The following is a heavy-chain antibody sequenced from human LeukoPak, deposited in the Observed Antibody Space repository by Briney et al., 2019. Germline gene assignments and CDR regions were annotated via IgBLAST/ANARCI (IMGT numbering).Heavy chain of an antibody. CDR3: AKSQWFGEFPFDY. Sequence: PGGSLRLSCAASGFTFSSYAMSWVRQAPGKGLEWVSAISGSGGSTYYADAVKCRFTISRDNSKNTLYLQMNSLRAEDTAVYYCAKSQWFGEFPFDYWGRGTLVTVS. D-gene: IGHD3-10*01. CDR1: GFTFSSYA. V-gene: IGHV3-23*01. J-gene: IGHJ4*02. CDR2: ISGSGGST.